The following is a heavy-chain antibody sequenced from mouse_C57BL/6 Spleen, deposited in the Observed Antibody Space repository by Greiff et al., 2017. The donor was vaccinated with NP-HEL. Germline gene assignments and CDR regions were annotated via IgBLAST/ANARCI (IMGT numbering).Heavy chain of an antibody. CDR1: GYTFTSYW. V-gene: IGHV1-55*01. J-gene: IGHJ2*01. D-gene: IGHD1-1*01. Sequence: QVQLQQPGAELVKPGASVKMSCKASGYTFTSYWITWVKQRPGQGLEWIGDIYPGSGSTNYNEKFKSKATLTVDTSSSTAYMQLSSLTSEDSAVYYCARWGYGSSYPDYWGQGTTLTVSS. CDR2: IYPGSGST. CDR3: ARWGYGSSYPDY.